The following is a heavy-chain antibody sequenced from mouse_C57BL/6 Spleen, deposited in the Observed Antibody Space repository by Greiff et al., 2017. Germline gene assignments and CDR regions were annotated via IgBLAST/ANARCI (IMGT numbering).Heavy chain of an antibody. CDR3: AKSSYDYERAYYAMDY. CDR1: GFSLTSYG. Sequence: VQLQQSGPGLVQPSQSLSITCTVSGFSLTSYGVHWVRQSPGKGLEWLGVIWRGGSTDYNAAFMSRLSITKDNSKSQVFFKMNSLQADDTAIYYCAKSSYDYERAYYAMDYWGQGTSVTVSS. CDR2: IWRGGST. D-gene: IGHD2-4*01. J-gene: IGHJ4*01. V-gene: IGHV2-5*01.